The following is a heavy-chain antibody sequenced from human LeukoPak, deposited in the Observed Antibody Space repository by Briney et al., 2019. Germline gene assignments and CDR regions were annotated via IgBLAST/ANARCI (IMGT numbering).Heavy chain of an antibody. CDR3: ARYASGSYYWFDP. J-gene: IGHJ5*02. CDR1: GGSISSTSYH. CDR2: VYYTGSA. Sequence: SETLSLTCTVSGGSISSTSYHWAWIRQPPGKGLEWIATVYYTGSAYYNPSLKSRVTISVDTSKSQFSLKLSSVTTADTALYYRARYASGSYYWFDPWGQGTLVTVSS. D-gene: IGHD3-10*01. V-gene: IGHV4-39*01.